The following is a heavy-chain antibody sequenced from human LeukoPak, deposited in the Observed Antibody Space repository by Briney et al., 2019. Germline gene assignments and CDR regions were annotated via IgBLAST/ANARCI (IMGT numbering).Heavy chain of an antibody. D-gene: IGHD2-21*02. Sequence: ASVKVSCKASGYTFTSCYMHWVRQAPGQGLEWMGIINPSGGSTNYAQKFQGRVTMTRDTSTSTVYMELSSLRSEDTAVYYCAREMDGGDQDYWGQGTLVTVSS. J-gene: IGHJ4*02. V-gene: IGHV1-46*03. CDR2: INPSGGST. CDR1: GYTFTSCY. CDR3: AREMDGGDQDY.